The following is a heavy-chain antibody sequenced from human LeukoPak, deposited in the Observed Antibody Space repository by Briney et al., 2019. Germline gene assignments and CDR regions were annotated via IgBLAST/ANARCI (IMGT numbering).Heavy chain of an antibody. V-gene: IGHV3-23*01. J-gene: IGHJ4*02. D-gene: IGHD5-24*01. CDR1: GFTFSSYA. Sequence: GGSLRLSCAASGFTFSSYAMSWVRQAPGRGLEWVSAISGSGGSTYYADSVKGRFTISRDNSKNTLYLQMNSLRAEDAAVYYCAKGLERWLQLLDYWGQGTLVTASS. CDR3: AKGLERWLQLLDY. CDR2: ISGSGGST.